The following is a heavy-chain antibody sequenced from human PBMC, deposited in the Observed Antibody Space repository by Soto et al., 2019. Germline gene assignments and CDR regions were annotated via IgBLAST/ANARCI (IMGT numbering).Heavy chain of an antibody. D-gene: IGHD5-18*01. CDR3: ARDGRGYSYV. V-gene: IGHV4-61*01. CDR2: IYYSGST. Sequence: SETLSLTCSLSGASITSTTHFWAWIRQPPGKGLEWIGYIYYSGSTNYNPSLKGRITISVDTSKNQFSLKLSSATAADTAVDYCARDGRGYSYVWGQGTLVTVSS. CDR1: GASITSTTHF. J-gene: IGHJ4*02.